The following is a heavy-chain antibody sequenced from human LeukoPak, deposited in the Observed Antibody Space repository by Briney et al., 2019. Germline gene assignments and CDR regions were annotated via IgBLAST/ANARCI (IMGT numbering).Heavy chain of an antibody. J-gene: IGHJ3*01. CDR1: GYTFTSHY. Sequence: ASLKVSCKASGYTFTSHYIHSVRQAPGQGLEWMGIINPSGGSTSYAQNFKGRLTMTRDTSTSTVYMELSSLRSEDTAVYYCARDPILVATDDAFDVWGQGTRVTVSS. D-gene: IGHD5-12*01. V-gene: IGHV1-46*01. CDR2: INPSGGST. CDR3: ARDPILVATDDAFDV.